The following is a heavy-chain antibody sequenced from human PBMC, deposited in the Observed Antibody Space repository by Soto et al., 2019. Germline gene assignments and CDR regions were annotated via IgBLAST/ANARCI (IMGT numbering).Heavy chain of an antibody. CDR3: VSVGGYCGDCPNFVY. V-gene: IGHV4-59*01. CDR1: GGSNSPYC. Sequence: SETLSLTCTVSGGSNSPYCWSWLRQPPGEGLWWVGNLYYTRSTKYKPSLKSRVTISVGTADYHFFLGLTSVTAADTAVYYCVSVGGYCGDCPNFVYWGQGTQVTVSS. CDR2: LYYTRST. D-gene: IGHD2-21*02. J-gene: IGHJ4*02.